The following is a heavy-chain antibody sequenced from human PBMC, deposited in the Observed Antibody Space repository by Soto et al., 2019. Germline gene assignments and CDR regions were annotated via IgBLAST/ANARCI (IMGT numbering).Heavy chain of an antibody. D-gene: IGHD2-15*01. V-gene: IGHV1-69*01. CDR1: GGTFSSYA. CDR2: IIPIFGTA. J-gene: IGHJ4*02. Sequence: QVQLVQSGAEVKKPGSSVKVSCKASGGTFSSYAISWVRQAPGQGLEWMGGIIPIFGTANYAQKFQGRVTITADESTSTADMELSSLRSEDTAVYYCSMMKNELGYCSGGSCYSSDYWGQGTLVTVSS. CDR3: SMMKNELGYCSGGSCYSSDY.